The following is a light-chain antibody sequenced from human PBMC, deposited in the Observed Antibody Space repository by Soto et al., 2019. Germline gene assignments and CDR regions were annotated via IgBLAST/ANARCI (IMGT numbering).Light chain of an antibody. V-gene: IGKV1-5*01. J-gene: IGKJ5*01. CDR1: QTISSW. CDR2: DAS. CDR3: QQYNSFSLIT. Sequence: DIQMTQSPSTLSGSVGDRVTITFRSSQTISSWLAWYQQKPGKAPKLLISDASILENGVPSRFSGTGSGTEFTLTISNLQPDDFATYFCQQYNSFSLITFGQGTRLEIK.